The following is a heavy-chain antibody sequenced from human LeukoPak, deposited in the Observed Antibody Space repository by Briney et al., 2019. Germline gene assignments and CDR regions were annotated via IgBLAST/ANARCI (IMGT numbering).Heavy chain of an antibody. Sequence: ASVKVSCKASGGTFSSYAISWVRQAPGQGLEWMGGIILILGIANYAQKFQGRVTITADKSTSTAYMELSSLRSEDTAVYYCARDQDGGGSDYWGQGTLVTVSS. J-gene: IGHJ4*02. D-gene: IGHD3-16*01. CDR3: ARDQDGGGSDY. CDR2: IILILGIA. V-gene: IGHV1-69*04. CDR1: GGTFSSYA.